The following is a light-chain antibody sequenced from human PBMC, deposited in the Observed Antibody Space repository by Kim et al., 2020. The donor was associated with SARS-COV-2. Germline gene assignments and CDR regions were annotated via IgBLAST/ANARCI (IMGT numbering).Light chain of an antibody. V-gene: IGKV3-11*01. CDR3: QQRSNWPLT. J-gene: IGKJ4*01. CDR1: QSISSF. CDR2: DAS. Sequence: LSLGEGATLSCRARQSISSFLAWYQQKPRQAPRLLIYDASNGATGIPARFSGSGSGTDFTLTISGLEPEYFAVYYCQQRSNWPLTFGGGTKVDIK.